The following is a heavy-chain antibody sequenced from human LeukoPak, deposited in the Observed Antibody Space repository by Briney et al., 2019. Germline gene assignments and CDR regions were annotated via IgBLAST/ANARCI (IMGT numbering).Heavy chain of an antibody. J-gene: IGHJ4*02. CDR2: ISPDSGGT. CDR3: VTLGATNFDY. CDR1: GYTFIDYY. V-gene: IGHV1-2*02. D-gene: IGHD1-26*01. Sequence: ASVKVSCKASGYTFIDYYIHWVRQAPGQGLESLGWISPDSGGTSYPQKFQGRVTLTRDTSISTAYMELSRLRSDDTAVYYCVTLGATNFDYWGQGTLVTVSS.